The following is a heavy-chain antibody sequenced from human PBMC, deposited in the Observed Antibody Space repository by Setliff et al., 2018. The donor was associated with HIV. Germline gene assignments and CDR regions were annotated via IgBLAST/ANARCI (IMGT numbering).Heavy chain of an antibody. CDR1: GSSIRGAYY. D-gene: IGHD3-10*01. V-gene: IGHV4-38-2*01. CDR3: VRRTDYYGSGSESSFDY. J-gene: IGHJ4*02. Sequence: PSETLSLTCAVSGSSIRGAYYWGWIRQPPGKGLEWIGSFYHGGSTLYNPSLRSRVTISVDTSKNHFSLILTSVTAADTAVYYCVRRTDYYGSGSESSFDYWGQGTPVTVSS. CDR2: FYHGGST.